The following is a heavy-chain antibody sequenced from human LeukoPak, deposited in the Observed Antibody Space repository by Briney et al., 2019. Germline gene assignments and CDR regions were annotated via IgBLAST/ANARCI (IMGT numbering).Heavy chain of an antibody. D-gene: IGHD3-10*01. Sequence: SETLSLTCAVYGGSFSGYYWSWIRQPPGKGLEWIGEINHSGSTNYNPSLKSRVTISVDTSKNQFSLKLSSVTAADTAVYYGARASITMVRGVIDYWGQGTLATVSS. CDR2: INHSGST. J-gene: IGHJ4*02. CDR3: ARASITMVRGVIDY. V-gene: IGHV4-34*01. CDR1: GGSFSGYY.